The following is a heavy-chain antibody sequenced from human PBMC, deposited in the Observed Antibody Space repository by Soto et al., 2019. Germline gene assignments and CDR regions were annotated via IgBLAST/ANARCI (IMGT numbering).Heavy chain of an antibody. Sequence: EVQLVESGGGLVQPGGSLRLSRAASGFTFSSYSMNWVRQAPGKGLEWVSYISSSSSTIYYSDSVKGRFTISRDNAKNSLSPQINSLRDEDTAMYYCAGETGRYGDYAINYYYYCMDVWGQGTTVTVSS. J-gene: IGHJ6*02. CDR1: GFTFSSYS. V-gene: IGHV3-48*02. CDR3: AGETGRYGDYAINYYYYCMDV. CDR2: ISSSSSTI. D-gene: IGHD4-17*01.